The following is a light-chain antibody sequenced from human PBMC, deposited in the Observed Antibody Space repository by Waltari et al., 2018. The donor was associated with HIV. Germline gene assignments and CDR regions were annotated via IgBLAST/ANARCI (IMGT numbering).Light chain of an antibody. V-gene: IGLV2-14*03. CDR3: NSYKSINNVV. CDR2: AVS. J-gene: IGLJ1*01. Sequence: QPALTQPASVSGSPGQSITIACKGTDRDIGGYSVVARSPQPPGKAPSLRILAVSARPPGLANLFPGSKSGNSASLPLSRLRAEDQALYYCNSYKSINNVVFVIVTNVT. CDR1: DRDIGGYSV.